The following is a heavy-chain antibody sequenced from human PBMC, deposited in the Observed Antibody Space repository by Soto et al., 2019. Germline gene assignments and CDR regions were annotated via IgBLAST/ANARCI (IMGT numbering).Heavy chain of an antibody. V-gene: IGHV4-39*01. CDR2: IYYSGST. J-gene: IGHJ5*02. CDR1: GGSISSSSYY. CDR3: ARHKKVTIFGVVTWFDP. Sequence: SETLSLTCTVSGGSISSSSYYWGWIRQPPGKGLEWIGSIYYSGSTYYNPSLKSRVTISVDTSKNQFSLKLSSVTASDTAVYYCARHKKVTIFGVVTWFDPWGQGTLVTVSS. D-gene: IGHD3-3*01.